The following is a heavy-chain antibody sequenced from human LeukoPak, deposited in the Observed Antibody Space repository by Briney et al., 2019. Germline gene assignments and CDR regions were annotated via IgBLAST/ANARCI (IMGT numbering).Heavy chain of an antibody. CDR3: AKVRRSIAAAVRYYYYYMDV. J-gene: IGHJ6*03. CDR2: IRYDGSNK. V-gene: IGHV3-30*02. D-gene: IGHD6-13*01. CDR1: GFTFSSYG. Sequence: PGGSLRLSCAASGFTFSSYGMHWVRQAPGKGLEWVAFIRYDGSNKYYADSVKGRFTISRDNSKNTLYLQMNSLRAEDTAVYYCAKVRRSIAAAVRYYYYYMDVWGKGTTVTVSS.